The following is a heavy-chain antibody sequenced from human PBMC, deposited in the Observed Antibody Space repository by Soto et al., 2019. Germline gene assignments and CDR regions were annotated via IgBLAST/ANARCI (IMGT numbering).Heavy chain of an antibody. CDR3: AKDSSSSLLYFDS. CDR1: GFIFDDYA. J-gene: IGHJ4*02. CDR2: ISWNSGSI. Sequence: EVQLVESGGNLVQPGRSLSLSCAASGFIFDDYAMHWVRQPPGKGLEWVSGISWNSGSIGYADSVKGRFTVSRDNAKKSLYLQMNSLRPEDTALYYCAKDSSSSLLYFDSWGQGTRVSVSS. V-gene: IGHV3-9*01. D-gene: IGHD2-2*01.